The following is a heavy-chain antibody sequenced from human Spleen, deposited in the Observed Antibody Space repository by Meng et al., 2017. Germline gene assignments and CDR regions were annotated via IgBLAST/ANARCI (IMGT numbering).Heavy chain of an antibody. CDR1: GGGFSDYA. Sequence: QVQLVQFGAEVKKPGSSVKVSCKASGGGFSDYAFSWVRQAPGQGLEWMGGINVYNGKTDYALKFQDRVTMTTDTFTNTAYMELRSLRSDDTAVYYCATRGNPYLNCWGQGTLVTVSS. V-gene: IGHV1-18*01. CDR3: ATRGNPYLNC. CDR2: INVYNGKT. J-gene: IGHJ4*02.